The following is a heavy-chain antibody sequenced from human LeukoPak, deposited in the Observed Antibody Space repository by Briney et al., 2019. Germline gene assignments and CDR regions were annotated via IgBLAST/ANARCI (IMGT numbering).Heavy chain of an antibody. J-gene: IGHJ4*02. V-gene: IGHV4-39*07. CDR1: GGSISSTSFY. Sequence: TETLSLTCCVAGGSISSTSFYWGWIRQPRGNGLDWFGSISDSGSTYYNRSLKNRVTISVATSTNPFSLSLSTVTAADTAVYYCAREPSMVVPRAYFDYWGQGNLVTVSS. CDR3: AREPSMVVPRAYFDY. CDR2: ISDSGST. D-gene: IGHD3-22*01.